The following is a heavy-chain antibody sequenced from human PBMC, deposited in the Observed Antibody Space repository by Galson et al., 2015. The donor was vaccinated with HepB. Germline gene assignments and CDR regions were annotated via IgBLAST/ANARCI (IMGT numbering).Heavy chain of an antibody. D-gene: IGHD3-22*01. V-gene: IGHV3-33*01. J-gene: IGHJ3*01. CDR1: GFTFNKFG. CDR3: ARNYYYDSNGYREDAFDL. CDR2: IWADGSNE. Sequence: SLRLSCAASGFTFNKFGMHWVRQAPGKGLEWVAVIWADGSNEYYAASLMGRFTISRDNANNTLYLQMNSLRAGDTAVYYCARNYYYDSNGYREDAFDLWGQGTLVTVSS.